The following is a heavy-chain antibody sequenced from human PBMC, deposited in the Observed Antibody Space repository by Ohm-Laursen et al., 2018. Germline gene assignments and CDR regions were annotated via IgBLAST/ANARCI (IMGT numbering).Heavy chain of an antibody. CDR2: IYNSGTT. V-gene: IGHV4-59*01. D-gene: IGHD1-7*01. J-gene: IGHJ4*02. CDR3: ARGPNWNYDY. CDR1: GDSISNFY. Sequence: SQTLSLTCTVSGDSISNFYWSWIRQPPGKGLEWIGYIYNSGTTHYNPSLKSRVTMSVDTSKNQFSLKLSSVTAADTAVYYCARGPNWNYDYWGQGTLVTVSS.